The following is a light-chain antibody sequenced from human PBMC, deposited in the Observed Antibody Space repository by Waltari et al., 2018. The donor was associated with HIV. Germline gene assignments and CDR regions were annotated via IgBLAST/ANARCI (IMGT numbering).Light chain of an antibody. CDR3: AAWDDSLSGVI. Sequence: QSVLPQPPSASGTPGQRVTISCSGSISHIGINSVSWYQQLPGTAPNILIYRNNQRPSGVPDRFSGSKSGTSASLAISGLRSDDEGDYYCAAWDDSLSGVIFGGGTKLTVL. V-gene: IGLV1-47*01. J-gene: IGLJ2*01. CDR2: RNN. CDR1: ISHIGINS.